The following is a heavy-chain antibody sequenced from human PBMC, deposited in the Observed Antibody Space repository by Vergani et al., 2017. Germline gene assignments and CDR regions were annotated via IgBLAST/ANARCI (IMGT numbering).Heavy chain of an antibody. CDR3: ARDVSIAARPGLIDY. Sequence: EVQLVESGGGLVQPGGSLRLSCAASGFTFSYYDMHWVRQATGKGLEWVSAIDTAGDPYYPGSVKGRFTISRENAKNSLYLQMNSLRAEDTAVYYCARDVSIAARPGLIDYWGQGTLVTVSS. J-gene: IGHJ4*02. CDR2: IDTAGDP. V-gene: IGHV3-13*05. D-gene: IGHD6-6*01. CDR1: GFTFSYYD.